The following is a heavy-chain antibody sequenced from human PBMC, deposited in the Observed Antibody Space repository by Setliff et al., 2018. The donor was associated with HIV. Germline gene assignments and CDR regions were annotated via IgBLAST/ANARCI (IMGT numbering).Heavy chain of an antibody. CDR1: GGSISSGTYY. J-gene: IGHJ4*02. D-gene: IGHD3-16*02. CDR3: ARRKSGSSYRFFNY. V-gene: IGHV4-61*02. Sequence: SETLSLTCTVSGGSISSGTYYWSWIRQPAGKGLEWIGRIYTSGSTNYNPSLKSRVTISVDTSKNQFSLKLSSVTAADTAVYYCARRKSGSSYRFFNYWGLGSLVTVSS. CDR2: IYTSGST.